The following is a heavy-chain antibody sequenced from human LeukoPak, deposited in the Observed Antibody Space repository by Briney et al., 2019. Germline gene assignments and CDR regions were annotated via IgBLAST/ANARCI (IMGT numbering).Heavy chain of an antibody. V-gene: IGHV3-33*01. Sequence: GGSLRLSCAASGFTFSSYAMHWVRQAPGKGLEWVAVIWYDGSNKYYADSVKGRFTISRDHSKNTLYLQMKSLRAEDTAVYYCARELEIAVAGTLGYWGQGTLVTVSS. J-gene: IGHJ4*02. CDR1: GFTFSSYA. CDR2: IWYDGSNK. CDR3: ARELEIAVAGTLGY. D-gene: IGHD6-19*01.